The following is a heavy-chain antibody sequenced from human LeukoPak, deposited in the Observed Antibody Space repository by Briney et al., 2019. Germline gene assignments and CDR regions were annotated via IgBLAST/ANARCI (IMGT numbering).Heavy chain of an antibody. CDR1: GFTFSSYG. D-gene: IGHD2-15*01. J-gene: IGHJ4*02. CDR3: AKAPVTSCRGAFCYPFDS. Sequence: GGSLRLSCAASGFTFSSYGMSWVRQAPGKGLEWVSAISGSGGSTYYADSVKGRFTISRDNSRNTMYLQMNSLRVEDAAVYYCAKAPVTSCRGAFCYPFDSWGQGTLVTVSS. CDR2: ISGSGGST. V-gene: IGHV3-23*01.